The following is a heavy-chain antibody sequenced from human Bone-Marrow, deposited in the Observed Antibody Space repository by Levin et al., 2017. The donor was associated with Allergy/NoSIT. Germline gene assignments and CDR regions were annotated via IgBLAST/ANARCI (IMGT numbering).Heavy chain of an antibody. CDR3: VKMGSAVPAG. CDR1: GFIFSSHA. Sequence: PGGSLRLSCSASGFIFSSHAIHWVRQAPGKGLEFVSAISSNGDNTFYADSVKGRFTVSRDNSKNTMYLQMSSLRSEDTAVYFCVKMGSAVPAGWGQGTLVVVSS. CDR2: ISSNGDNT. V-gene: IGHV3-64D*06. J-gene: IGHJ4*02. D-gene: IGHD3-10*01.